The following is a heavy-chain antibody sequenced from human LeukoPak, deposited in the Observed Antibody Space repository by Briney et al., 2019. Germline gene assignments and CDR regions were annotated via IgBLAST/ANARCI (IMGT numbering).Heavy chain of an antibody. D-gene: IGHD6-19*01. CDR3: AREWEVAVAGTEASTDY. V-gene: IGHV3-48*01. CDR1: GFTFSSYE. J-gene: IGHJ4*02. CDR2: ISSSSSTI. Sequence: PGGSLRLSCAASGFTFSSYEMNWVRQAPGKGLEWVSYISSSSSTIYYADSVKGRFTISRDNAKNSLYLQMNSLRAEDTAVYYCAREWEVAVAGTEASTDYWGQGTLVTVSS.